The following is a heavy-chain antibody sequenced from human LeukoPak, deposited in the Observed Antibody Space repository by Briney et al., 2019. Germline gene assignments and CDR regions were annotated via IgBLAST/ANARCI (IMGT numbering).Heavy chain of an antibody. CDR2: ISAYSGNT. CDR3: AREMNYDSSGYYLDAFAI. V-gene: IGHV1-18*01. Sequence: ASVKLSCTASGYTFTSYGISWVRQAPGQGLEWMGCISAYSGNTNYAHKLQGRFTMTTDTSTSTAYMELRSMRSDDTAVYYCAREMNYDSSGYYLDAFAIWGQGTMVTVSS. CDR1: GYTFTSYG. J-gene: IGHJ3*02. D-gene: IGHD3-22*01.